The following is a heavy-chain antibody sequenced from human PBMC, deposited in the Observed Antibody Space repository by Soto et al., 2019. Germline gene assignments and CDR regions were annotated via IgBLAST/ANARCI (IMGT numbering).Heavy chain of an antibody. D-gene: IGHD2-2*01. CDR3: ARGGGSTKVDY. CDR2: TSNSGST. CDR1: GGSITSSGYY. Sequence: QVQLQESGPGLVKPSQTLSLTCTVSGGSITSSGYYWSWIRQHPGEGLEWIGFTSNSGSTSYNPCLKSRVTISADTSSNQFSLNLKSVTAADTAVYYCARGGGSTKVDYWGQGTLVTVSP. J-gene: IGHJ4*02. V-gene: IGHV4-31*03.